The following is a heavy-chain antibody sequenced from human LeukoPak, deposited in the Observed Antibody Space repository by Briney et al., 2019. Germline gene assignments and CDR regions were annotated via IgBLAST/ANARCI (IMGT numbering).Heavy chain of an antibody. CDR1: GGSLSSYY. CDR2: IYYSGST. D-gene: IGHD3-22*01. J-gene: IGHJ5*02. V-gene: IGHV4-59*08. Sequence: PSETLSLTCTVSGGSLSSYYWSWIRQPPGKGLEWIGYIYYSGSTNYNPSLKSRVTISVDTSKNQFSLKLSSVTAADTAVYYCARMIVVPAGDNWFDPWGQGTLVTVSS. CDR3: ARMIVVPAGDNWFDP.